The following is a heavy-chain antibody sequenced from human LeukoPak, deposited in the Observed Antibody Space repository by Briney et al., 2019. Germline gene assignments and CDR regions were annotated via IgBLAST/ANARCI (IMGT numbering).Heavy chain of an antibody. Sequence: SETLSLTCTVSGGSISSYYWSWIRQPPGKGLEWIGYIYYSGSTNYNPSLKSRVTISVDTSKNQFSLKLSSVTAADTAVYYCARDLTLGWFDPWGQGTLVTVSS. CDR2: IYYSGST. V-gene: IGHV4-59*01. J-gene: IGHJ5*02. CDR1: GGSISSYY. CDR3: ARDLTLGWFDP.